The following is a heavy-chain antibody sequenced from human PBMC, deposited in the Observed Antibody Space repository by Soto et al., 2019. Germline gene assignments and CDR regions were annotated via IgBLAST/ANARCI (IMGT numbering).Heavy chain of an antibody. D-gene: IGHD2-21*02. CDR3: ATIFRYGDPEY. Sequence: GGSLRLSCATSGFTFSSYSMSWVRQAPVKGLEWVSGISVSGDSRYDADSVKGRFTISRDNSKSTLYLQMNSLRAEDTAVYYCATIFRYGDPEYWGQGVLVTVSS. CDR2: ISVSGDSR. CDR1: GFTFSSYS. J-gene: IGHJ4*02. V-gene: IGHV3-23*01.